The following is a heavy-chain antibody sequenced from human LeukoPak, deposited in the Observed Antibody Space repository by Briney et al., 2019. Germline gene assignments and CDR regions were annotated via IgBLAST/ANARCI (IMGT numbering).Heavy chain of an antibody. CDR1: GGSISSGGYS. CDR2: IYHSGST. D-gene: IGHD5-18*01. J-gene: IGHJ4*02. V-gene: IGHV4-30-2*01. Sequence: PSETLSLTCAVSGGSISSGGYSWSWIRQPPGKGLEWIGYIYHSGSTYYNPSLKSRVTISVDRSKNQFSLKLSSVTAADTAVYYCARSAYSYGYDFDYWGQGTLVTVSS. CDR3: ARSAYSYGYDFDY.